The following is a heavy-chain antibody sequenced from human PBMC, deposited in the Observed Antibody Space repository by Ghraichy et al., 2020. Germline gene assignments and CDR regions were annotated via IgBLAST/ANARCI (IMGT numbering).Heavy chain of an antibody. CDR1: GGSFSNYY. V-gene: IGHV4-34*01. CDR3: AREPYYYDSSGFFLY. J-gene: IGHJ4*02. CDR2: INHSGST. Sequence: SETLSLTCAVYGGSFSNYYWTWIRQPPGRGLEWIGEINHSGSTNYNPSLKSRVTISVDTSKNQFSLKLSSVTAADTAVYYCAREPYYYDSSGFFLYWGQGTLVTVSS. D-gene: IGHD3-22*01.